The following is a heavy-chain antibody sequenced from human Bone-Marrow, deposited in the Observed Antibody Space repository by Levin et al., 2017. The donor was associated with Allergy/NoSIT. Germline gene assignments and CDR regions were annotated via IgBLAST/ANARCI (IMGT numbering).Heavy chain of an antibody. Sequence: LSLTCAASGFTFDDYAMHWVRQAPGKGLEWVSLISWDGGSTYYADSVKGRFTISRDNSKNSLYLQMNSLRAEDTALYYCAKDTGIRADYGDYVFQYWGQGTLVTVSS. CDR3: AKDTGIRADYGDYVFQY. V-gene: IGHV3-43D*03. J-gene: IGHJ4*02. CDR2: ISWDGGST. CDR1: GFTFDDYA. D-gene: IGHD4-17*01.